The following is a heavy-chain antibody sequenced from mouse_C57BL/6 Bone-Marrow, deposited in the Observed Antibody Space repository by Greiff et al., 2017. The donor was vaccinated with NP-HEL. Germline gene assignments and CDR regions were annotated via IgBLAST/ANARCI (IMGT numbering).Heavy chain of an antibody. J-gene: IGHJ4*01. CDR1: GYTFTNYW. CDR2: IYPGGGYT. V-gene: IGHV1-63*01. Sequence: QVQLQQSGAELVRPGTSVQMSCKASGYTFTNYWIGWAKQRPGHGLEWIGDIYPGGGYTNYNEKFKGKATLTADKSSSTAYMQFSSLTSEDSAIYYCARGRLRRAHGAMDYWGQGTSVTVSS. D-gene: IGHD2-4*01. CDR3: ARGRLRRAHGAMDY.